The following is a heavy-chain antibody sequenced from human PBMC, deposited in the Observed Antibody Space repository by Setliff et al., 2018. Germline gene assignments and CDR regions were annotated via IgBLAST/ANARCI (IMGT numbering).Heavy chain of an antibody. Sequence: PSETLSLTCTVSGGSINSGDYFWSWFRQLPGKGLEWIGYIYYTGSTHYNPSLKSRLTMSVDTSKNQFSLNLSSMTAADTAVYYCARQPPLNWAIPFDLWGQGKRVTVSS. D-gene: IGHD7-27*01. CDR3: ARQPPLNWAIPFDL. V-gene: IGHV4-30-4*08. CDR2: IYYTGST. CDR1: GGSINSGDYF. J-gene: IGHJ3*01.